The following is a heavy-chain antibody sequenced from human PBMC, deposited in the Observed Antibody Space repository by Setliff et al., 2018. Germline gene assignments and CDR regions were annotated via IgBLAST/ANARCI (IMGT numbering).Heavy chain of an antibody. V-gene: IGHV1-18*01. Sequence: ASVKVSCKPSGFMFYTFGFSWVRHVPEQGFEWMGCISGYNGNTNYAQKFQDRVTVTMDTSTSTVYMELQSLRSDDTAVYYCVRSSAPQVVLAADFDFWGQGTPVTVSS. D-gene: IGHD6-19*01. CDR3: VRSSAPQVVLAADFDF. J-gene: IGHJ4*02. CDR2: ISGYNGNT. CDR1: GFMFYTFG.